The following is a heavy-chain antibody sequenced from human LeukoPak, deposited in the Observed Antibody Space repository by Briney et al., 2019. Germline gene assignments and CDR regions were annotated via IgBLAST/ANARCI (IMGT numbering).Heavy chain of an antibody. Sequence: GGSLRLSCAASGFTFSSYSMNWVRQAPGKGLEWVSYISSSSSTIYYADSVKGRFTISRDNAKDSLYLQMNSLRAEDTAVYYCARGTYSSSYKYFDYWGQGTLVTVSS. CDR3: ARGTYSSSYKYFDY. J-gene: IGHJ4*02. D-gene: IGHD6-6*01. CDR1: GFTFSSYS. CDR2: ISSSSSTI. V-gene: IGHV3-48*01.